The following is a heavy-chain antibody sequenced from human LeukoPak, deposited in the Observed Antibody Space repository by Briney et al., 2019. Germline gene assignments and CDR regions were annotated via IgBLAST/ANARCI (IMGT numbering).Heavy chain of an antibody. Sequence: GGSLRLSCAAPGLTFSSYAMSWVRQAPGKGLEWVSALSGNGGNTYYADSVKGRFTISRDNSQNTLYLQMNSLRAEDTAVYYCAKSRYYDILTGYSGDHYWGQGTLVTVSS. CDR2: LSGNGGNT. CDR1: GLTFSSYA. D-gene: IGHD3-9*01. J-gene: IGHJ4*02. CDR3: AKSRYYDILTGYSGDHY. V-gene: IGHV3-23*01.